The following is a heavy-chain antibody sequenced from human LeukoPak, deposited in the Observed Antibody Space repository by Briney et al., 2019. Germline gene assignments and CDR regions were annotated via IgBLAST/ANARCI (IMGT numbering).Heavy chain of an antibody. CDR3: ARATVVGGYYFDY. V-gene: IGHV3-66*01. J-gene: IGHJ4*02. CDR1: GFTVSDNY. CDR2: IFSGGAT. Sequence: GGSLRLSCAASGFTVSDNYMSWVRQAPGKGLEWVSMIFSGGATYYADSVNDRFTISRDNSKNTLSLQMNSLSADDTAMYYCARATVVGGYYFDYWGPGTLATISS. D-gene: IGHD1-26*01.